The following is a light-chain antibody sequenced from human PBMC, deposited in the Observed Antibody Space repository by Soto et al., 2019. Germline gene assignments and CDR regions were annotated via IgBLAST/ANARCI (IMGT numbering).Light chain of an antibody. J-gene: IGLJ2*01. CDR2: RNN. Sequence: QPVLTQPPSASGTPGQRVTISCSASTSNSENQYIYWYQQVPGTPPKLLIYRNNQRPSGVPDRFSGSRSGTSASLAISGLRSEDEADYYCAIWDDRLSGLFGGGTKLTVL. V-gene: IGLV1-47*01. CDR3: AIWDDRLSGL. CDR1: TSNSENQY.